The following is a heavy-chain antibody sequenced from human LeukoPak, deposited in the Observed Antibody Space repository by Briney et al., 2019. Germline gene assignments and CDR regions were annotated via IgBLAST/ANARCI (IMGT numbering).Heavy chain of an antibody. D-gene: IGHD3-10*01. CDR1: EFSVSSNY. Sequence: GGPLRLSCAASEFSVSSNYMTWVRQAPGKGLECVSIIYSGGTTHYVDSVRGRFTISRDNSKNTLYLQMDRLRVEDTAVYYCARKSDSLMLRGGDCWGQGTLVTVSS. CDR3: ARKSDSLMLRGGDC. CDR2: IYSGGTT. J-gene: IGHJ4*02. V-gene: IGHV3-66*01.